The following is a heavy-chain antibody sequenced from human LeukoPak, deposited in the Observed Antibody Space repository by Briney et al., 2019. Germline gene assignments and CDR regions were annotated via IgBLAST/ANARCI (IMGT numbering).Heavy chain of an antibody. D-gene: IGHD6-6*01. CDR2: IYTSGST. J-gene: IGHJ4*02. CDR1: GGSISSCSYY. CDR3: ARSSSSLPWYFDY. V-gene: IGHV4-61*02. Sequence: SETLSLTCTVSGGSISSCSYYRSWIRQPAGKGLEWIGRIYTSGSTNYIPSLKRRVTISVDTSKNQFSLKLSSVTAADTAVYYCARSSSSLPWYFDYWGQGTLVTVSS.